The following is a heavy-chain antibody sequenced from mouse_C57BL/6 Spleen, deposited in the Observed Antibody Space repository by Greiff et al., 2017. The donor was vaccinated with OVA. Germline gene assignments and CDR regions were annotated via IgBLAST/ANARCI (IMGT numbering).Heavy chain of an antibody. CDR1: GFSLTSYG. CDR3: AKGYDYDERDYAMDY. D-gene: IGHD2-4*01. Sequence: QVQLKESGPGLVQPSQSLSITCTVSGFSLTSYGVHWVRQSPGKGLEWLGVIWRGGSTDYNAAFMSRLSITKDNSKSQVFFKMNSLQADDTAIYYCAKGYDYDERDYAMDYWGQGTSVTVSS. V-gene: IGHV2-5*01. CDR2: IWRGGST. J-gene: IGHJ4*01.